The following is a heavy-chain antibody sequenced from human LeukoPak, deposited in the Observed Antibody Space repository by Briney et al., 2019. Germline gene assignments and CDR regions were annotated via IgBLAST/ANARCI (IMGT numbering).Heavy chain of an antibody. V-gene: IGHV3-30*02. CDR3: ANGLRRYSYGCFDY. CDR2: IRYDGSNK. Sequence: GGSLRLSCAATGFTFSSYGMHWVRQAPGKGLEWVAFIRYDGSNKYYADSVKGRFTISRDNSKNTLYLQMNSLRAEDTAVYYCANGLRRYSYGCFDYWGQGTLVTVSS. J-gene: IGHJ4*02. D-gene: IGHD5-18*01. CDR1: GFTFSSYG.